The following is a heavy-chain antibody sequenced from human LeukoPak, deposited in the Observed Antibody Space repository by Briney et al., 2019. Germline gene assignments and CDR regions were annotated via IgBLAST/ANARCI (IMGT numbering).Heavy chain of an antibody. V-gene: IGHV3-23*01. CDR1: GFTVSSNY. CDR3: ARNQQLGYYFDY. CDR2: ISGSGGST. J-gene: IGHJ4*02. Sequence: GGSLRLSCAASGFTVSSNYMSWVRQAPGKGLEWVSAISGSGGSTYYADSVKGRFTISRDNSKNTLYLQMNSLRAEDTAVYYCARNQQLGYYFDYWGQGTLVTVSP. D-gene: IGHD6-13*01.